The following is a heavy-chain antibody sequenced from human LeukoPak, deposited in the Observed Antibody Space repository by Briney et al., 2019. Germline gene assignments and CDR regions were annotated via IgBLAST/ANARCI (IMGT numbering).Heavy chain of an antibody. Sequence: SETLSLTCAVSGYSISSGDYWGWIRQPPGKGLEWIGSIFNSGSTYYNPSLKSRVTISADTSKRHFSLKLSSVTAADTAVYYCARNRSEPLGNGGSFDYWGRGTLVTVSS. V-gene: IGHV4-38-2*01. D-gene: IGHD3-16*01. CDR1: GYSISSGDY. J-gene: IGHJ4*02. CDR3: ARNRSEPLGNGGSFDY. CDR2: IFNSGST.